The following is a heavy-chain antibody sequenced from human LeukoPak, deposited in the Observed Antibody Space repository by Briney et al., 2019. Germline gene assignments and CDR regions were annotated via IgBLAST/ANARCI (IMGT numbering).Heavy chain of an antibody. CDR3: ARDYDVLAAYPPTQLFDP. CDR2: ISSSGST. V-gene: IGHV4-61*02. D-gene: IGHD3-9*01. Sequence: SQTLSLTCTVSGDSISSGDYYWSWIRQPAGKGLEWIGRISSSGSTNYNPSLESRVTMSVDTSKNQFSLKLNSVTAADTAVYYCARDYDVLAAYPPTQLFDPWGQGTLVTVSS. J-gene: IGHJ5*02. CDR1: GDSISSGDYY.